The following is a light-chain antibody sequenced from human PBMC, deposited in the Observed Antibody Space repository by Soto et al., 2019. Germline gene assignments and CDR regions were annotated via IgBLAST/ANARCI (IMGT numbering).Light chain of an antibody. V-gene: IGLV2-23*02. CDR3: CSYAGSSTYV. CDR1: SSDVGSYNL. CDR2: EVS. Sequence: QSVLTQPASVSGSPGQSITISCTGTSSDVGSYNLVSWYQQHPGKALKVMIYEVSKRPSGVPNRFSGSKSGYTASLTISGLQAEDEADYYCCSYAGSSTYVFGTGTKVTVL. J-gene: IGLJ1*01.